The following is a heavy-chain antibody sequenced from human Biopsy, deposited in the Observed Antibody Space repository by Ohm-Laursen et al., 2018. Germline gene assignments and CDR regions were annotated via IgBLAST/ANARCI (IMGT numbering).Heavy chain of an antibody. J-gene: IGHJ3*02. D-gene: IGHD1-1*01. CDR1: GFSFSSYG. V-gene: IGHV3-33*01. Sequence: SLRLSCAASGFSFSSYGMHWVRQAPGKGLEWVAVLWCDGTNKYYADSVKGRFTISRDNSKNTLYLQMNSLRAEDTAMYYCARPTNARAGGAPFDIWGQGTMVTASS. CDR3: ARPTNARAGGAPFDI. CDR2: LWCDGTNK.